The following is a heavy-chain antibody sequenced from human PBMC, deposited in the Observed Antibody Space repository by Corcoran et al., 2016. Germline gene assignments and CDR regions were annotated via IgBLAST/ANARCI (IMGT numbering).Heavy chain of an antibody. CDR3: ARDRNYYDSSGYYSTGYFDL. J-gene: IGHJ2*01. CDR2: ISAYNGNT. Sequence: QVQLVQSGAEVKKPGASVKVSCKASGYTFTSYGISWVRQAPGQGLEWMGWISAYNGNTNYAQKLKGRVTMTTDTSTSTAYMELRSLRSDDTAVYYCARDRNYYDSSGYYSTGYFDLWGRGTLVTVSS. V-gene: IGHV1-18*01. D-gene: IGHD3-22*01. CDR1: GYTFTSYG.